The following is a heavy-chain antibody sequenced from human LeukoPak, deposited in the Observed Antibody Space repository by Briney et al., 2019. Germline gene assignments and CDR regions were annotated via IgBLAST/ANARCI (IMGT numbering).Heavy chain of an antibody. D-gene: IGHD3-22*01. CDR2: ISSSSSTI. CDR3: ARDLPVYYYDSSGYSAFDI. Sequence: GGSLRLSCAASGFTFSSYSMNWVRQAPGKGLEWVSYISSSSSTIYYADSVKGRFTISRDNAKNSLYLQMNSLRDEDTAVYYCARDLPVYYYDSSGYSAFDIWGQGTMVTVSS. CDR1: GFTFSSYS. J-gene: IGHJ3*02. V-gene: IGHV3-48*02.